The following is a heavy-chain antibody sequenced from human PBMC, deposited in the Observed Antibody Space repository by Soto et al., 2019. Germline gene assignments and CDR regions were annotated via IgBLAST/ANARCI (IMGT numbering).Heavy chain of an antibody. CDR3: ARESSYTSAGYLDL. J-gene: IGHJ2*01. D-gene: IGHD4-4*01. CDR1: GGSISSSGYY. CDR2: IYYSGNT. V-gene: IGHV4-31*03. Sequence: QVQLQESGPGLVKPSQTLSLTCTVSGGSISSSGYYWTWIRQHPGKGLEWIGYIYYSGNTHYNPSLKIRVTISVDTYKTQFSLKLNSVTAADTAVYYCARESSYTSAGYLDLWGRGTLVTVSS.